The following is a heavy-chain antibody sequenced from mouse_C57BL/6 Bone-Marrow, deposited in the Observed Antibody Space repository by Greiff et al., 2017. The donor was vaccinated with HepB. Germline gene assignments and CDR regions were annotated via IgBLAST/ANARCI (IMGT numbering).Heavy chain of an antibody. J-gene: IGHJ3*01. V-gene: IGHV14-4*01. D-gene: IGHD2-4*01. Sequence: VQLQQSGAELVRPGASVKLSCTASGFNIKDDYMHWVKQRPEQGLEWIGWIDPENGDTEYASKFQGKATITADTSSNTSYLQLSSLTSEDTAVYYCTTRGLRLFAYWGQGTLVTVSA. CDR2: IDPENGDT. CDR1: GFNIKDDY. CDR3: TTRGLRLFAY.